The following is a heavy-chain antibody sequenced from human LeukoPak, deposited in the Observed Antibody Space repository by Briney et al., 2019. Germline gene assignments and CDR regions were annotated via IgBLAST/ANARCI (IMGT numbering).Heavy chain of an antibody. J-gene: IGHJ6*04. D-gene: IGHD2-21*01. CDR1: GGTFSSYA. Sequence: GASVKVSCKASGGTFSSYAIGWVRQAPGQGLEWMGGIIPIFGTANYAQKFQGRVTITADKSTSTAYMELSSLRSEDTAVYYCARAGGLQGSYYYYYGMDVWGKGTTVTVSS. CDR3: ARAGGLQGSYYYYYGMDV. V-gene: IGHV1-69*06. CDR2: IIPIFGTA.